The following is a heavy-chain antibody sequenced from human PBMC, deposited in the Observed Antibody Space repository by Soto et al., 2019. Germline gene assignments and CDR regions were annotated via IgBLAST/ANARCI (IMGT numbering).Heavy chain of an antibody. CDR3: AKDPSYYYGSGSYYNVPYYYGMDV. Sequence: GGSLRLSCAASGFTFSSYAMSWVRQAPGKGLEWVSAISGSGGSTYYADSVKGRFTISRDNSKNTLYLQMNSLRAEDTAVYYCAKDPSYYYGSGSYYNVPYYYGMDVWGQGTTVTVSS. CDR1: GFTFSSYA. J-gene: IGHJ6*02. CDR2: ISGSGGST. D-gene: IGHD3-10*01. V-gene: IGHV3-23*01.